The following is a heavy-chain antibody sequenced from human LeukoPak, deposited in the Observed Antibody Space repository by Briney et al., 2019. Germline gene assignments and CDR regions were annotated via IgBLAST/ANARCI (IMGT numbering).Heavy chain of an antibody. D-gene: IGHD3-22*01. V-gene: IGHV4-38-2*02. J-gene: IGHJ1*01. CDR2: IYHSGTA. CDR3: ARDPYYYDSSGYRTEYFQH. CDR1: GYSITSGYY. Sequence: LETLSLTCAVSGYSITSGYYWGWIRQPPGKGLEWIGSIYHSGTASYNPSLKSRVTISVDTSKNQFSLELSSVTAADTAVYYCARDPYYYDSSGYRTEYFQHWGQGTLVTVSS.